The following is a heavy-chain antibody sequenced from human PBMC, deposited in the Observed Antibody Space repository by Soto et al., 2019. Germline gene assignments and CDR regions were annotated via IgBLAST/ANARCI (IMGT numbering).Heavy chain of an antibody. Sequence: EVQLLESGGGLVQPGGSLRLSCAASGFTFSSYAMSWVRQAPGKGLEWVSAISGSGGSTYYADSVKGRITISRDNSKNTLYLQMNSLRAEDTAVYYCAKGNSGYYDFWRAWYYFDYWGQGTLVTVSS. CDR2: ISGSGGST. D-gene: IGHD3-3*01. J-gene: IGHJ4*02. V-gene: IGHV3-23*01. CDR1: GFTFSSYA. CDR3: AKGNSGYYDFWRAWYYFDY.